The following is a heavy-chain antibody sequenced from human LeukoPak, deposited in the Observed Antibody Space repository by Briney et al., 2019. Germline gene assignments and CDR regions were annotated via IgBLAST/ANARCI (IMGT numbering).Heavy chain of an antibody. CDR1: GGTFSGYY. CDR2: INHSGST. CDR3: ARKVRGVVWFDP. D-gene: IGHD3-10*01. V-gene: IGHV4-34*01. J-gene: IGHJ5*02. Sequence: SETLSLTCAVYGGTFSGYYWSWIRQPPGKGLEWIGEINHSGSTNYNPSLKSRVTISVDTSKNQFSLKLSSVTAADTAVYYCARKVRGVVWFDPWGQGTLVTVSS.